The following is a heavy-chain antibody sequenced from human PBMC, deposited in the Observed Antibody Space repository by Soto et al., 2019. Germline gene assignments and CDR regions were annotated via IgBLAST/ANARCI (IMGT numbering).Heavy chain of an antibody. D-gene: IGHD2-15*01. Sequence: GGSLRLSCAASGFTCSRYCMSWVRQAQGRGLEWVANIKQDGSEKYYVDSVKGRFTVSRDNAKNLLYVQMNSLRAEDTAVFFCAGDYCSGGSCTPGTYWGQGTLVTVSS. V-gene: IGHV3-7*01. CDR1: GFTCSRYC. CDR3: AGDYCSGGSCTPGTY. CDR2: IKQDGSEK. J-gene: IGHJ4*02.